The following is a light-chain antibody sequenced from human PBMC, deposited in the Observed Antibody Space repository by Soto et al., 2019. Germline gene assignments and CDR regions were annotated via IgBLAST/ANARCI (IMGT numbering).Light chain of an antibody. Sequence: DIQMTQSPSTLSASVGDRVTITCRASQSFTTWLAWYQQKPGKAPKLLIYKASTLDSGVPSRFSGSGSGTEFTLTISSLQPDDFATYYCQQYDTLYLTFGGGTRVE. V-gene: IGKV1-5*03. CDR2: KAS. CDR1: QSFTTW. CDR3: QQYDTLYLT. J-gene: IGKJ4*01.